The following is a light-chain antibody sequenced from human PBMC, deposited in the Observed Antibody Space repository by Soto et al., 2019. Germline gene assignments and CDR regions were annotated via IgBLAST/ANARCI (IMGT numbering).Light chain of an antibody. J-gene: IGLJ3*02. CDR1: SSDVGGYNY. Sequence: QSALTQPRSVSGSPGQSVTISCTGTSSDVGGYNYVSWYQQHPGKDPKLMIYDVSKRPSGVPDRFSGSKSGNTASLTISGLQAEDEAAYYCCSYAGSYTWVFGGGTKLTVL. V-gene: IGLV2-11*01. CDR3: CSYAGSYTWV. CDR2: DVS.